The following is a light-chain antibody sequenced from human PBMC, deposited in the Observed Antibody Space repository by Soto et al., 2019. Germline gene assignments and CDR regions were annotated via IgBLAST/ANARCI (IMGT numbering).Light chain of an antibody. CDR3: QQAYSHPLT. Sequence: DIQMTQSPSSVSASVGDTVTITCRASQGVGVWLGWYQQKPGKAPHLLIYGASGLQVGVPSRFSGSVSGAEFTLTITNVQPEDFAIYYCQQAYSHPLTFGGGTKVEIK. CDR1: QGVGVW. J-gene: IGKJ4*01. CDR2: GAS. V-gene: IGKV1-12*01.